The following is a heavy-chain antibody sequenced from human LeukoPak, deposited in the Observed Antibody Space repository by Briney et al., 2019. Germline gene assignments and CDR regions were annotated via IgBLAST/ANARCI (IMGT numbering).Heavy chain of an antibody. CDR1: GFTFSTYE. J-gene: IGHJ4*02. V-gene: IGHV3-48*03. Sequence: PGGSLRLSCAASGFTFSTYEMNWVRQAPGKGLEWVSYIAGSDRTRTYADSVKGRFTISRDNAKNSLYLEMNSLRAEDTALYYCAREIVSAVAGNFDYWGQGTLVTVSS. CDR2: IAGSDRTR. D-gene: IGHD6-19*01. CDR3: AREIVSAVAGNFDY.